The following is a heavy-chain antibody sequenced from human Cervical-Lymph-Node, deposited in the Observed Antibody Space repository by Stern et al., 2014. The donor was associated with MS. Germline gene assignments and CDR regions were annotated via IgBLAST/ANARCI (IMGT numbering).Heavy chain of an antibody. CDR2: IFTVFGTP. CDR1: GGTFSKFP. Sequence: VQLLQSGAEVTKPGSSVKVSCKASGGTFSKFPSSWVRQAPGQGLEWMGGIFTVFGTPTDAQEFRCRVTITADVSTSTVYMELSSLRSDDTAVYYCALSSETSDRWYSLGYDLWGQGTLVTVSS. V-gene: IGHV1-69*01. D-gene: IGHD6-13*01. J-gene: IGHJ5*02. CDR3: ALSSETSDRWYSLGYDL.